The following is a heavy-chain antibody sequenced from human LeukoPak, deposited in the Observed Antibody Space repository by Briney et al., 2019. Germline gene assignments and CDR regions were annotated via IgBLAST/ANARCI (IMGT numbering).Heavy chain of an antibody. CDR1: GGSISTYF. CDR3: ASYYDSGGYYYFDS. V-gene: IGHV4-59*12. CDR2: VYYSGST. Sequence: KPSETLSLTCTVSGGSISTYFWSWIRQPPGKGLEWIGYVYYSGSTNFNPSLKSQVTMSLDPSKNQFSLKLSSVTAADTAVYYCASYYDSGGYYYFDSWGQGTLVTVSS. D-gene: IGHD3-22*01. J-gene: IGHJ4*02.